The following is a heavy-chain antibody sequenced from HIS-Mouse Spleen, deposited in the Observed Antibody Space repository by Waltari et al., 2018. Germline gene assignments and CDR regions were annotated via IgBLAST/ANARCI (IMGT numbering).Heavy chain of an antibody. CDR1: GGSISSSSYY. D-gene: IGHD6-13*01. CDR2: LYSSGST. J-gene: IGHJ2*01. CDR3: AREIPYSSSWYDWYFDL. V-gene: IGHV4-39*07. Sequence: QLQLQESGPGLVKPSETLSLTCTVSGGSISSSSYYWGWIRQPPGKGLGWIGSLYSSGSTYYNPSLKSRVTISVDTSKNQFSLKLSSVTAADTAVYYCAREIPYSSSWYDWYFDLWGRGTLVTVSS.